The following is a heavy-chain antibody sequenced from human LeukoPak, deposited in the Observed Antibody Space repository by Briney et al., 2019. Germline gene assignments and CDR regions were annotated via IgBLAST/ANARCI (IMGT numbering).Heavy chain of an antibody. CDR1: GGSISSSSYY. V-gene: IGHV4-39*01. D-gene: IGHD6-19*01. Sequence: SETLSLTCTVSGGSISSSSYYWGWIRQPPGKGLEWIGSIYCSGSTYYNPSLKSRVTISVDTSKNQFSLKLSSVTAADTAVYYCATWYSSGWDDNWFDPWGQGTLVTVSS. CDR3: ATWYSSGWDDNWFDP. J-gene: IGHJ5*02. CDR2: IYCSGST.